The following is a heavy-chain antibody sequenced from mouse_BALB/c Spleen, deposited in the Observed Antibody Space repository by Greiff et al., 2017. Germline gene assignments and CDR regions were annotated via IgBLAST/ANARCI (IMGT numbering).Heavy chain of an antibody. CDR2: ISTYYGDA. Sequence: VMLVESGAELVRPGVSVKISCKGSGYTFTDYAMHWVKQSHAKSLEWIGVISTYYGDASYNQKFKGKATMTVDKSSSTAYMELARLTSEDSAIYYCARLTTAPYAMDYWGQGTSVTVSS. CDR3: ARLTTAPYAMDY. J-gene: IGHJ4*01. D-gene: IGHD1-2*01. CDR1: GYTFTDYA. V-gene: IGHV1S137*01.